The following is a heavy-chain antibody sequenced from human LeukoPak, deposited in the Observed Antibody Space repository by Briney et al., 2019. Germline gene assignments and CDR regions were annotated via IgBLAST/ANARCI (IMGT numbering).Heavy chain of an antibody. CDR1: GFTFSSYA. J-gene: IGHJ4*02. D-gene: IGHD2-21*02. V-gene: IGHV3-23*01. CDR2: ISGSGGST. Sequence: PGGSLRLSCAASGFTFSSYAMSWVRQAPGKGLGWDSAISGSGGSTYYADSVKGRFTISRENSKNTLYLQMNSLRAEDTAVYFCAKDPVVVVTAIHSYWGQGTLVTVSS. CDR3: AKDPVVVVTAIHSY.